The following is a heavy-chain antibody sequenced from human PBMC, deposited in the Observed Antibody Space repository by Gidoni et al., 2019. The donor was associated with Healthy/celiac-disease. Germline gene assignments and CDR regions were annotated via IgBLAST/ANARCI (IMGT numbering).Heavy chain of an antibody. CDR2: ISWNSGSI. J-gene: IGHJ4*02. D-gene: IGHD5-12*01. CDR3: AKGNGGYDFYYFDY. Sequence: EVQLVESGGGLVQPGRSLRLSCAASGFTFDDYAMHWVRQAPGKGLEWVSGISWNSGSIGYADSVKGRFTISRDNAKNSLYLQMNSLRAEDTALYYRAKGNGGYDFYYFDYWGQGTLVTVSS. V-gene: IGHV3-9*01. CDR1: GFTFDDYA.